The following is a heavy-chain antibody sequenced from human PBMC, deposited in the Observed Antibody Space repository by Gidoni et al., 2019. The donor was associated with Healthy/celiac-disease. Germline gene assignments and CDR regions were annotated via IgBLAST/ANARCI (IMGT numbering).Heavy chain of an antibody. CDR1: GFPFSSYS. CDR3: ARERLGGELLSY. Sequence: EVQLVESGGGLVKPGGSLSLSCAASGFPFSSYSMNWVRQAPGKGLEWVSSISSSSSYIYYADSVKGRFTISRDNAKNSLYLQMNSLRAEDTAVYYCARERLGGELLSYWGQGTLVTVSS. V-gene: IGHV3-21*01. CDR2: ISSSSSYI. D-gene: IGHD1-26*01. J-gene: IGHJ4*02.